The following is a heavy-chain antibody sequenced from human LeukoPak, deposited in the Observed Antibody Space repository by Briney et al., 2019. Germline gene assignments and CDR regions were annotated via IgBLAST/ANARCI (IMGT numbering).Heavy chain of an antibody. J-gene: IGHJ5*02. Sequence: AGGSLRLSCAASGFDLSTYAVTWVRQAPAKGLEWVSSIRIGGGGTYYADSVKGRFTISRDNSENTLHLQMNNLRVGDTTKYFCARCMVLSQGWCNWFDPWGQGTLVTVSS. CDR3: ARCMVLSQGWCNWFDP. V-gene: IGHV3-23*01. CDR1: GFDLSTYA. D-gene: IGHD6-13*01. CDR2: IRIGGGGT.